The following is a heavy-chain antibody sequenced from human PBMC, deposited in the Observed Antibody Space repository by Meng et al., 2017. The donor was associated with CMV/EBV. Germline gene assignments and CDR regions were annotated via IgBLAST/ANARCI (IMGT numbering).Heavy chain of an antibody. D-gene: IGHD5-18*01. V-gene: IGHV4-34*01. J-gene: IGHJ6*02. CDR3: ARAARGYSFSYYYYGMDV. CDR1: GGSFSGYY. Sequence: SETLSLTCAVYGGSFSGYYWSWIRQPPGKGLEWIGEINHSGSTNYNPSLKSRVTISVDTSKNQFSLKLSSVTAADTAVYYCARAARGYSFSYYYYGMDVWGQGTTVTVSS. CDR2: INHSGST.